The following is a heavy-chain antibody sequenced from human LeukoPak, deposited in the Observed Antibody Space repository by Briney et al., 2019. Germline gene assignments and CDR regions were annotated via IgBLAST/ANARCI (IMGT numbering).Heavy chain of an antibody. V-gene: IGHV4-34*01. J-gene: IGHJ3*02. CDR2: IKHSGST. CDR1: GGSFSGYY. CDR3: ARLRYYDSSGYLEGADDAFDI. Sequence: SETLSLNCAVYGGSFSGYYWSWIRQPPGKGLEWIGEIKHSGSTNYNPSLKSRVTISVDTSKNQFSLKLSSVPAADTAVYYCARLRYYDSSGYLEGADDAFDIWGQGTMVTVSS. D-gene: IGHD3-22*01.